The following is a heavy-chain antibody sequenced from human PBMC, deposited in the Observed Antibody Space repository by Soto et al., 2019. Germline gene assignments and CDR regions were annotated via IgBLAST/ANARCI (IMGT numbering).Heavy chain of an antibody. CDR2: IYWNDDK. CDR3: AHRLIDNYYDSSGYTDWFDP. V-gene: IGHV2-5*01. D-gene: IGHD3-22*01. Sequence: QITLKESGPTLVKPTQTLTLTCTFSGFSLSTSGVGGGWIRQPPGKALEWLALIYWNDDKRYSPSLKSRLTITKDTSKNQVVLTMTNMDPVDTATYYCAHRLIDNYYDSSGYTDWFDPWGQGTLVTVSS. J-gene: IGHJ5*02. CDR1: GFSLSTSGVG.